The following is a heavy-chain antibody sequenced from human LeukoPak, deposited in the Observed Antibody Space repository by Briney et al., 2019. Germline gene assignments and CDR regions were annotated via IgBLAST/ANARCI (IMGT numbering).Heavy chain of an antibody. D-gene: IGHD3-3*01. CDR3: ARVTYDFWSGYYKGYYYMDV. J-gene: IGHJ6*03. CDR2: ISAYNGNT. V-gene: IGHV1-18*01. CDR1: GYTFTSYG. Sequence: ASVKVSCKASGYTFTSYGISWVRQAPGQGLEWMGWISAYNGNTNYAQKLQGRVTMTTDTSTSTAYMELRSLRSDDTAVYYCARVTYDFWSGYYKGYYYMDVWGKGTTVTVSS.